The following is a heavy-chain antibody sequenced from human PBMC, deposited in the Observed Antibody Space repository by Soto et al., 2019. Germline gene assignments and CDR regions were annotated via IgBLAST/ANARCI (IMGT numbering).Heavy chain of an antibody. V-gene: IGHV4-31*03. CDR1: GDSISSGGYY. J-gene: IGHJ4*02. D-gene: IGHD3-10*01. CDR3: ARGVTMVRGVIHTPYFDY. Sequence: QVPLQESGPGLVKPSQTLSLTCTVSGDSISSGGYYWSWIRQHPGKGLEWIGYIYYSGSTYYNPSLKSRVTISVDTSKNQFSLKLSSVTAADTAVYYCARGVTMVRGVIHTPYFDYWGQGTLVTVSS. CDR2: IYYSGST.